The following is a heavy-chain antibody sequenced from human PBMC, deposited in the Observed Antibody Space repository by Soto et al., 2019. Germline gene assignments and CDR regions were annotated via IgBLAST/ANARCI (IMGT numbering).Heavy chain of an antibody. V-gene: IGHV1-8*01. J-gene: IGHJ4*02. Sequence: QVKLVQSGAEVKKPGASVKVSCKASGYTFTSYDINWVRQATGQGLEWMGWMNPNRGNTGYAQKFQGRSTMTRNTPIRTAYLELSSLRSEDTAVYFCARELTSRALNYWGQGNLVTVSS. CDR3: ARELTSRALNY. CDR1: GYTFTSYD. D-gene: IGHD3-16*01. CDR2: MNPNRGNT.